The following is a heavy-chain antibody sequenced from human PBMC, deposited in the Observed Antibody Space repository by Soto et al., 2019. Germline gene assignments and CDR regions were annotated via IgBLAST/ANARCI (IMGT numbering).Heavy chain of an antibody. V-gene: IGHV3-30*04. CDR2: MSYDGSNK. CDR3: ACPRVYSTSPLYALDV. CDR1: GFTFSAYA. Sequence: GGSLRLSCAASGFTFSAYAMHWVRQAPGKGLEWVALMSYDGSNKYYADSVKGRVTISRDNSKNTLYLQMNSLRDGDTAVYFCACPRVYSTSPLYALDVWGQGTTVTVSS. D-gene: IGHD5-12*01. J-gene: IGHJ6*02.